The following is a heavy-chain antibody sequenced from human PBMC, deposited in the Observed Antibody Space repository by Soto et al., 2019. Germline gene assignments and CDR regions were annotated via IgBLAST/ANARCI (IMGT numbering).Heavy chain of an antibody. D-gene: IGHD3-3*01. CDR3: GMDCAAYDFLCGYRYYYYGMDV. CDR2: INHSGST. J-gene: IGHJ6*02. CDR1: GGSFSGYY. V-gene: IGHV4-34*01. Sequence: PSETLSLTCAVYGGSFSGYYWSWIRQPPGKGLEWIGEINHSGSTNYNPSLKSRVTISVDTSKNQFSLKLSSVTAADTAVYYCGMDCAAYDFLCGYRYYYYGMDVWGQAITVTVSS.